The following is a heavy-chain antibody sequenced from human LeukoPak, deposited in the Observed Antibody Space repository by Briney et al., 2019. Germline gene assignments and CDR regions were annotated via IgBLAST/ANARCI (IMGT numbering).Heavy chain of an antibody. CDR3: ARGGGYCSGGSCLDKYYYYYYMDV. D-gene: IGHD2-15*01. CDR2: ISSSSSYI. V-gene: IGHV3-21*01. J-gene: IGHJ6*03. CDR1: GFAFSSYS. Sequence: GGSLRLSCAASGFAFSSYSMNWVRQAPGKGLEWVSSISSSSSYIYYADSVRGRFTISRDNAKNSLYLQMNSLRAEDTAVYYCARGGGYCSGGSCLDKYYYYYYMDVWGKGTTVTVSS.